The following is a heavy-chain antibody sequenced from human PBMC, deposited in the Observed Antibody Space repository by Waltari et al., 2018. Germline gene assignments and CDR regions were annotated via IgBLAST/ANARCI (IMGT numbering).Heavy chain of an antibody. CDR1: DFSISSGFY. D-gene: IGHD3-9*01. Sequence: QMQESGPGLVKPSETLSLMCSVSDFSISSGFYWGWLRQSPGKGLEWIGSISDSGTTSHNPSLQSRVTISIDTSKIQFSLKLGSVTAADTAVFYCAREAGSGIDWYHDYWGQGILVTVSS. V-gene: IGHV4-38-2*02. CDR2: ISDSGTT. J-gene: IGHJ4*02. CDR3: AREAGSGIDWYHDY.